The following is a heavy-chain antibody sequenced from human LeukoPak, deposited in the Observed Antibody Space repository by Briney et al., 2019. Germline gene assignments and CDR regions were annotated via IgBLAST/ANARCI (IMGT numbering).Heavy chain of an antibody. CDR3: AKDTTPPKAGFDP. D-gene: IGHD1-14*01. V-gene: IGHV3-30*02. Sequence: GGSLRLSCAASGFTFSSYGMHWIRQAPGKGLDWVAFIRYDGTNKYYAASVKGRFTISRDNSKNTLYLQMNSLRAEDTAVYYCAKDTTPPKAGFDPWGQGTLVTVSS. CDR1: GFTFSSYG. J-gene: IGHJ5*02. CDR2: IRYDGTNK.